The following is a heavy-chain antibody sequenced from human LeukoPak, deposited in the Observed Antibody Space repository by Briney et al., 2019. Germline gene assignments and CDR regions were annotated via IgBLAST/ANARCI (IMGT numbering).Heavy chain of an antibody. J-gene: IGHJ6*03. CDR2: MNPNSGNT. CDR3: AGGSDHRYYYYMDV. V-gene: IGHV1-8*02. Sequence: ASVKVSCKASGYTFTSYDINWVRQATGQGLEWMGWMNPNSGNTGYAQKFQGRVTITRNTSTSTAYMELSSLRSEDTAVYYCAGGSDHRYYYYMDVWGKGTMVTVSS. CDR1: GYTFTSYD.